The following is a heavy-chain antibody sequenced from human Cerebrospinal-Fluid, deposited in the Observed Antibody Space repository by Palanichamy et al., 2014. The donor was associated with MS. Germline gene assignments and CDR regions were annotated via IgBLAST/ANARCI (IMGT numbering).Heavy chain of an antibody. CDR2: IDPKDGET. V-gene: IGHV1-69-2*01. J-gene: IGHJ3*02. CDR3: ATVRAIVLNGFDI. Sequence: EVQLVQSGAEVKKPGATVKIPCKVSGYTITDYYMHWVQQAPGKGLEWMGLIDPKDGETIYAEKFQSRVAMTADTSTDTFQMELSSLRSEDTAVYYCATVRAIVLNGFDIWGQGTMVTVST. D-gene: IGHD2-8*01. CDR1: GYTITDYY.